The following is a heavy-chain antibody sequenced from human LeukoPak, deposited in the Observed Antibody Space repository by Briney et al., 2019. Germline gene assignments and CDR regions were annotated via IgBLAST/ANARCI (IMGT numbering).Heavy chain of an antibody. Sequence: ASVKVSCKASGYTFTSDGISWVRQAPGQGLEWMGWISAYNGNTNYAQKFQGRVTMTTDTSTSTAYMELRSLRSDYTAVYYCARVSDVTGTGWFDPWGQGTLVTVSS. CDR2: ISAYNGNT. J-gene: IGHJ5*02. CDR1: GYTFTSDG. CDR3: ARVSDVTGTGWFDP. D-gene: IGHD1-7*01. V-gene: IGHV1-18*01.